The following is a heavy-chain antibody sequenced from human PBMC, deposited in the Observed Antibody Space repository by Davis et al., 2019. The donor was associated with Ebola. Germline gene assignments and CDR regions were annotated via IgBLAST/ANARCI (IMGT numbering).Heavy chain of an antibody. J-gene: IGHJ6*02. D-gene: IGHD6-19*01. Sequence: GESLKISCAASGFTFSSYWMSWVRQAPGKGLEWVANIKQDGSEKYYVDSVKGRFTISRDNAKNSLYLQMNSLRAEDTAVYYCARDLGMESSGWGYYGMDVWGQGTTVTISS. V-gene: IGHV3-7*01. CDR3: ARDLGMESSGWGYYGMDV. CDR1: GFTFSSYW. CDR2: IKQDGSEK.